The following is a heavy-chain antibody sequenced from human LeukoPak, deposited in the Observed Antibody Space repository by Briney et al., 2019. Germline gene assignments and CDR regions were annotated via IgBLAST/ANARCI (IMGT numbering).Heavy chain of an antibody. V-gene: IGHV1-18*01. D-gene: IGHD6-13*01. J-gene: IGHJ5*02. CDR3: ARQGQQLVYPHTFNWFDP. CDR2: ISAYNGNT. Sequence: ASVKVSCKASGYTFTSYGISWVRQAPAQGIEWMGCISAYNGNTNYAQKLQSRVTMTTDTTTSSAYMELRSLRSDDTAVYYCARQGQQLVYPHTFNWFDPWGQGTLVTVSS. CDR1: GYTFTSYG.